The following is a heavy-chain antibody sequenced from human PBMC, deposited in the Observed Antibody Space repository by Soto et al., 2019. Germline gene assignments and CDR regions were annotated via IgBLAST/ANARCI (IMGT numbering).Heavy chain of an antibody. CDR2: IYYSGST. CDR3: AREGAARGYYYYGMDV. CDR1: GGSISSYY. Sequence: AETLSLTCTVSGGSISSYYWSWIRQPPGKGLEWIGYIYYSGSTNYNPSLKSRVTISVDTSKNQFSLKLSSVTAADTAVYYCAREGAARGYYYYGMDVWGQGTTVTVSS. J-gene: IGHJ6*02. V-gene: IGHV4-59*01. D-gene: IGHD3-16*01.